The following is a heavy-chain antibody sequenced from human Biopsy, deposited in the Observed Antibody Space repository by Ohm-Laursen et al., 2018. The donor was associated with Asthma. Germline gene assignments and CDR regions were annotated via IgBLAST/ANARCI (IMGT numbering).Heavy chain of an antibody. CDR1: GFTFSNYG. CDR3: ARDVMEWYLPAFDF. Sequence: SLRLSCAASGFTFSNYGMHWVRQAPGKGLEWVAVISFDGSNKDYADSVKGRFTISRDNSKNTLYLQMNSPRPDDTAVYYCARDVMEWYLPAFDFWGQGTLVTVSS. J-gene: IGHJ4*02. D-gene: IGHD3-3*01. CDR2: ISFDGSNK. V-gene: IGHV3-30*03.